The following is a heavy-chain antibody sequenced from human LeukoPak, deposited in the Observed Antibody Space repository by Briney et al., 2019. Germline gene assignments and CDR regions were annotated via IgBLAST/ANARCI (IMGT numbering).Heavy chain of an antibody. V-gene: IGHV3-21*01. CDR1: GLTFSSYS. Sequence: GGSLRLSCAASGLTFSSYSMNWVRQAPGKGLEWVSSISSSSSYIYYAGSVKGRFTISRDNAKNSLYLQMDSLRAEDTAVYYCARDGEGYCSSTSCYYAPFDYWGQGTLVSVSS. D-gene: IGHD2-2*01. J-gene: IGHJ4*02. CDR3: ARDGEGYCSSTSCYYAPFDY. CDR2: ISSSSSYI.